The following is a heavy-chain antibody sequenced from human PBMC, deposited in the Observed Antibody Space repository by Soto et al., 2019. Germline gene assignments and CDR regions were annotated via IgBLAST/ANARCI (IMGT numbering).Heavy chain of an antibody. CDR3: ARGSSGWSVYYYFDY. V-gene: IGHV4-59*01. CDR2: IYYSGST. CDR1: GGSISSYY. J-gene: IGHJ4*02. D-gene: IGHD6-19*01. Sequence: SETLSLTCTVSGGSISSYYWSWIRQPPGKGLEWIGYIYYSGSTNYNPSLKSRVTISVDTSKNQFSLKLSSVTAADTAVHYCARGSSGWSVYYYFDYWGQGTLVTVSS.